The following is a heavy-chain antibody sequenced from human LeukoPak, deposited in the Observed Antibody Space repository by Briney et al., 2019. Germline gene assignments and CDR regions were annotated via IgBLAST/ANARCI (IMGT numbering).Heavy chain of an antibody. CDR1: GYTSTSYY. D-gene: IGHD3-22*01. CDR3: ARLYYYDSSGYLDFDL. Sequence: GASVKVSCKASGYTSTSYYMHWVRQAPGQGLEWMGIINPSGGSTSYAQKFQGRVTMTRDTSTSTVYMELSSLRSEDTAVYYCARLYYYDSSGYLDFDLWGRGTLVTVSS. J-gene: IGHJ2*01. CDR2: INPSGGST. V-gene: IGHV1-46*01.